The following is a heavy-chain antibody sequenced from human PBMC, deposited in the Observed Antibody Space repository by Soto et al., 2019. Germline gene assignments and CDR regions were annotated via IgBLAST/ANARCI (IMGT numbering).Heavy chain of an antibody. D-gene: IGHD2-21*02. V-gene: IGHV1-46*01. CDR2: INPSGGST. Sequence: ASVKVSCKASGYTFTSYYMHWVLQAPEQGLEWMGIINPSGGSTSYAQKFQGRVTMTRDTSTSTVYMELSSLRSEDTAVYYCARDGVTITLFLYWGQGTLVTVSS. CDR1: GYTFTSYY. J-gene: IGHJ4*02. CDR3: ARDGVTITLFLY.